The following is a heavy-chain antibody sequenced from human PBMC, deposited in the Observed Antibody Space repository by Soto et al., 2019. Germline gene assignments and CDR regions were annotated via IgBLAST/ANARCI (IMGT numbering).Heavy chain of an antibody. J-gene: IGHJ5*02. Sequence: QVQLQESGPGLVKPSQTLSLTCTVSGGSISRGDYYWSWIRQPPGKGLEWIGYIYYSGSTYYNPSLKSRVTISVDTSKNQFSLKLSSVTAADTAVYYCASLVVTAHNWFDPWGQGTLVTVSS. CDR3: ASLVVTAHNWFDP. V-gene: IGHV4-30-4*01. D-gene: IGHD2-21*02. CDR1: GGSISRGDYY. CDR2: IYYSGST.